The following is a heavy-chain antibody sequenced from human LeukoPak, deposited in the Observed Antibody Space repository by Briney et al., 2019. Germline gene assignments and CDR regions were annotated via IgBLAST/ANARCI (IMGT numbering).Heavy chain of an antibody. Sequence: SETLSLTCTVSGGSISSYYWSWIRQPPGKGLEWIGYIYYSGSTNYNPSLKSRVTISVDTSENQFSLRLSSVNPADTAVYYCARHLRHYVWGSYRYNWFDPWGQGTLVTVSS. CDR2: IYYSGST. J-gene: IGHJ5*02. D-gene: IGHD3-16*02. CDR1: GGSISSYY. CDR3: ARHLRHYVWGSYRYNWFDP. V-gene: IGHV4-59*08.